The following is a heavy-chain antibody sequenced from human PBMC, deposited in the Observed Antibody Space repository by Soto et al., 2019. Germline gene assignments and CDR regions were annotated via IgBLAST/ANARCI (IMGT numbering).Heavy chain of an antibody. V-gene: IGHV3-30*03. CDR2: ISYDGSNK. CDR3: AIHYYDSSGYYDVY. J-gene: IGHJ4*02. D-gene: IGHD3-22*01. Sequence: GGSLRLSCAASGFTFSSHGMRWVRQDPGKGLEWVAVISYDGSNKYYADSVKGRFTISRDNSKNTLYLQMNSLRAEDTAVYYCAIHYYDSSGYYDVYWGQGTLVTVSS. CDR1: GFTFSSHG.